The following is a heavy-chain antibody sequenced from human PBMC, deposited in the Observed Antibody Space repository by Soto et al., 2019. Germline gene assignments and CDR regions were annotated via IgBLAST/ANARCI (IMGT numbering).Heavy chain of an antibody. D-gene: IGHD2-2*01. V-gene: IGHV4-59*01. CDR1: GGSISGYY. Sequence: QVQLQESGPGLVKPSETLSLTCTVSGGSISGYYWSWIRQPPGKRLEWIGYIYYSGSTNYNPSLKSRVTISVDTSKNQFSLKLSSVTAADTAVYYCARGDYCSSTSCYLNAFDIWGQGTMVTVSS. J-gene: IGHJ3*02. CDR3: ARGDYCSSTSCYLNAFDI. CDR2: IYYSGST.